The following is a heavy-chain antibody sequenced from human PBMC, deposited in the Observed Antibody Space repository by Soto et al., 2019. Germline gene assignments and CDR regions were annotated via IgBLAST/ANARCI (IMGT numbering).Heavy chain of an antibody. CDR3: ARSPLLGWLQSGHFDY. V-gene: IGHV1-46*01. CDR2: INPSGGSA. J-gene: IGHJ4*02. CDR1: GYTFTTYY. D-gene: IGHD5-12*01. Sequence: QVQLVQSGAEVKKPGASVKVSCKASGYTFTTYYIHWVRQAPGQGLEWIGVINPSGGSATYTQNFQDRVTMTRDTSTSTVTMELGSLTTDDTALYYCARSPLLGWLQSGHFDYWGQGALVTVSS.